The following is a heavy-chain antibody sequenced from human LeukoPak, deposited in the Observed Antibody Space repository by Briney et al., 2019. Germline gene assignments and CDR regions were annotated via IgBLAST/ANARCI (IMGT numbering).Heavy chain of an antibody. CDR2: IYHSGST. CDR3: ARRKYGADYNGMDV. V-gene: IGHV4-30-2*01. CDR1: GGSISSGGYS. Sequence: PSETLSLTCAVSGGSISSGGYSWSWIRQPPGKGLEWIGYIYHSGSTYYNPSLKSRVTISVDRSKNQFSLKLSSVTAADTAIYYCARRKYGADYNGMDVWGQGTTVTVSS. D-gene: IGHD4/OR15-4a*01. J-gene: IGHJ6*02.